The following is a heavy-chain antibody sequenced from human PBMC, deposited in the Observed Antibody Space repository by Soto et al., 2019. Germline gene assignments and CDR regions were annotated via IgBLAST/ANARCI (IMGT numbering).Heavy chain of an antibody. CDR1: GGSISSSNW. CDR2: IYHSGST. D-gene: IGHD6-19*01. V-gene: IGHV4-4*02. J-gene: IGHJ6*02. CDR3: ARDDVAVAGEDFYYYYGMDV. Sequence: PSETLSLTCAVSGGSISSSNWWSWVRQPPGKGLEWIGEIYHSGSTNYNPSLKSRVTISVDKSKNQFSLKLSSVTAADTAVYYCARDDVAVAGEDFYYYYGMDVWGQGTTVTVSS.